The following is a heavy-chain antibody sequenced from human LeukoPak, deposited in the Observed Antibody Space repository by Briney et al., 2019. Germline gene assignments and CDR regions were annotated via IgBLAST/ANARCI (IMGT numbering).Heavy chain of an antibody. V-gene: IGHV4-34*01. D-gene: IGHD2-21*02. CDR3: ARGSLVVTAINFDY. CDR1: GGSFSDYY. J-gene: IGHJ4*02. Sequence: SETLSLTCAVYGGSFSDYYWSWIRQPPGKGLEWIGEINHSGSTNYNPSLKSRVTISVDTSKDQFSLKLSSVTAADTAVYYCARGSLVVTAINFDYWGQGTLVTVSS. CDR2: INHSGST.